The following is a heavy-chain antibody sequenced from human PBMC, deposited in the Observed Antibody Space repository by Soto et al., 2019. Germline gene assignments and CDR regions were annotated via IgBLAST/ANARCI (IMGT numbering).Heavy chain of an antibody. CDR3: AIQDCTNDVCLEAAVTVGGALES. J-gene: IGHJ1*01. V-gene: IGHV3-74*01. CDR1: GFTFRKFW. CDR2: ISSDGTTT. Sequence: EVQLVQSGGGLAQPGKSLRLSCAASGFTFRKFWMHWVRQVPGKGPVWVSYISSDGTTTDYADSVKGRFTISRDNAKDKLYLQKDSLRAESKAVYYCAIQDCTNDVCLEAAVTVGGALESWGQGTLVTVSS. D-gene: IGHD2-8*01.